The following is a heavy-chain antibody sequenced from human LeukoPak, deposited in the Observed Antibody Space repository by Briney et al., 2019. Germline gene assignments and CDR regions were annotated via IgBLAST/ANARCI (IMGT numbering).Heavy chain of an antibody. D-gene: IGHD5-12*01. J-gene: IGHJ4*02. CDR3: TREGSTSGFFW. CDR1: GFTFSSYE. CDR2: ISQSGNNK. V-gene: IGHV3-48*03. Sequence: GGYLRLSCAASGFTFSSYEINWVRQAPGKSLEWVAYISQSGNNKDYADSVKGRFTISRDNAKNSLHLQMNSLRAEDTALYYCTREGSTSGFFWWGQGTLVTVSS.